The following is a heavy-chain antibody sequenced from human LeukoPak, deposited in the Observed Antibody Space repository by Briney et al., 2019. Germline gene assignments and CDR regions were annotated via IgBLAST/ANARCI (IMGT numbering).Heavy chain of an antibody. CDR2: IKGDESAR. CDR1: GFTFSSDW. CDR3: ARDVVGSLDY. V-gene: IGHV3-7*01. D-gene: IGHD1-26*01. Sequence: PGGSLRLSCAASGFTFSSDWMAWARQAPGKGLEWVANIKGDESARHQADSVKGRFTISRDNTRNSLYLQMTNLRGDDTAVYYCARDVVGSLDYWGQGTLVTVSS. J-gene: IGHJ4*02.